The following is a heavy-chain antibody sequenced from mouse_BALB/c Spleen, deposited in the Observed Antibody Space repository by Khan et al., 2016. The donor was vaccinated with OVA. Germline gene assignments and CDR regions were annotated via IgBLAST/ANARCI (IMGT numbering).Heavy chain of an antibody. CDR1: GDSITSGY. Sequence: MQLEESGPSLVKPSQTLSLTCSVTGDSITSGYWNWIRKFPGNKLEYMGYISYSGNTYYNPSPKSRISITRDTSKNQNYLQLNSVTTEDTATYYCACELRGFAYWGQGTLVTVSA. J-gene: IGHJ3*01. D-gene: IGHD1-1*01. V-gene: IGHV3-8*02. CDR2: ISYSGNT. CDR3: ACELRGFAY.